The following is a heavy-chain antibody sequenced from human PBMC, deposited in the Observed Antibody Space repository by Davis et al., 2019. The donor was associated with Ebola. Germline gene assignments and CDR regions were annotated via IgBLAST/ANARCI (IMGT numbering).Heavy chain of an antibody. Sequence: GESLKISCAGSGFTFSNAWMNWVRQTPGKGLEWVARIKAKSDGGTTEYAAPVKDRFTISGDDSKNMLYLQMNSLKSEDTALYYCSTGPSDYWGQGTLVTVSS. V-gene: IGHV3-15*07. CDR3: STGPSDY. J-gene: IGHJ4*02. CDR1: GFTFSNAW. CDR2: IKAKSDGGTT.